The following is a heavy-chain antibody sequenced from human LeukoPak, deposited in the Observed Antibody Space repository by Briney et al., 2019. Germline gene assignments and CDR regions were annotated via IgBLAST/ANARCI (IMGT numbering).Heavy chain of an antibody. J-gene: IGHJ6*03. V-gene: IGHV1-18*01. CDR2: ISAYNGNT. CDR1: GYTFTSYG. Sequence: GASVKVSCKASGYTFTSYGISWVRQAPGQGLEWMGWISAYNGNTNYAQKLQGRVTMTTDTSTSTAYMELRSLRSDDTAVYYCARDGITIFGVVFYYYYYYMDVWGKGTTVTVSS. D-gene: IGHD3-3*01. CDR3: ARDGITIFGVVFYYYYYYMDV.